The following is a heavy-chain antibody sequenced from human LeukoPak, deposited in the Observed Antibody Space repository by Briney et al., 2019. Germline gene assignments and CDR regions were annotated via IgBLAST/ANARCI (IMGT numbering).Heavy chain of an antibody. Sequence: GGSLRLSCAASGFTFSTYAMSWVRQAPGKGLEWVSSISGSSGSTYYADSVKGRFTISRDNSKNTLYLQMDSLRTEDTAVYYCAKGPYCSTTSCYTRGCFDPWGQGTLVTVSS. D-gene: IGHD2-2*02. CDR1: GFTFSTYA. CDR2: ISGSSGST. CDR3: AKGPYCSTTSCYTRGCFDP. V-gene: IGHV3-23*01. J-gene: IGHJ5*02.